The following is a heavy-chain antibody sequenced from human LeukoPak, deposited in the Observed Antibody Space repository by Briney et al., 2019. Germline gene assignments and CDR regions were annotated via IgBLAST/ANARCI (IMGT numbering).Heavy chain of an antibody. CDR3: ARDIGSRI. CDR1: GASISTYY. D-gene: IGHD1-26*01. J-gene: IGHJ6*04. Sequence: SETLSLTRTVSGASISTYYWSWFRQPAGKGLEWIGRIHASGSTYYNPSLKSRVSMSIDMSKNQFSLRLNSVTAADTAVFYCARDIGSRIWGKGTTVIVSS. CDR2: IHASGST. V-gene: IGHV4-4*07.